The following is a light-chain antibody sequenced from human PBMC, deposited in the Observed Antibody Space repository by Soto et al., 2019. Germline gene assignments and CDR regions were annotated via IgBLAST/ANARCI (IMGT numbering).Light chain of an antibody. CDR3: QTWGTGTVV. CDR1: SGHSSYA. J-gene: IGLJ2*01. V-gene: IGLV4-69*01. CDR2: LNSDGSH. Sequence: QPVLTQSPSASASLGASVKLTCNLSSGHSSYAIAWHQQQPEKGPRYLMKLNSDGSHSKGDGIPDRFSGSSSGAERYLTISSRQSEDEADYYCQTWGTGTVVFGGGTKLTVL.